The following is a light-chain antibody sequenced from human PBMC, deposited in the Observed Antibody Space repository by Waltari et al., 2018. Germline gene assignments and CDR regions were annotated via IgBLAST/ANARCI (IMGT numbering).Light chain of an antibody. CDR2: HND. CDR3: QTYDSSLSAWV. J-gene: IGLJ3*02. Sequence: QSVLTQPPSVSGAPGQRVTISCTGGSSNIRAGYAVPWYRHLPGTAPRLPISHNDNRPSGVPDRISGSKSGTSASLAIAGLQADDEADYYCQTYDSSLSAWVFGGGTKLTVL. CDR1: SSNIRAGYA. V-gene: IGLV1-40*01.